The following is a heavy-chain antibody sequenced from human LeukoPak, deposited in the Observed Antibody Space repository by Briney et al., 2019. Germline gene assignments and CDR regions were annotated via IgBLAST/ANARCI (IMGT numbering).Heavy chain of an antibody. CDR3: ARDQSVGSGGTYYYDSSGYLDY. D-gene: IGHD3-22*01. CDR1: GFTFINYA. V-gene: IGHV3-23*01. CDR2: ITNGATGT. Sequence: GGSLRLSCAASGFTFINYAMTWVRQAPGKGLEWVSTITNGATGTFYADSVKGRFTISGDNSKNTLYLQMNSLRAEDTAVYYCARDQSVGSGGTYYYDSSGYLDYWGQGTLVTVSS. J-gene: IGHJ4*02.